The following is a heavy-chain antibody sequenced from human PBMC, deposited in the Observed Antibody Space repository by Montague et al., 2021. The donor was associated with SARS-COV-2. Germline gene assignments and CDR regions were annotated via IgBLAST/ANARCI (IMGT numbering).Heavy chain of an antibody. V-gene: IGHV4-34*01. CDR3: ARAGAAYILTGYYFDY. J-gene: IGHJ4*02. D-gene: IGHD3-9*01. CDR2: INHSEST. CDR1: GGSFSGYY. Sequence: SETLSLTCAVYGGSFSGYYWSWIRQPPGKGLEWIGEINHSESTNYNPSLKSRVTISVDTSKNQFSLNLSSVTAADTAVYYCARAGAAYILTGYYFDYWGQGTLVTVSS.